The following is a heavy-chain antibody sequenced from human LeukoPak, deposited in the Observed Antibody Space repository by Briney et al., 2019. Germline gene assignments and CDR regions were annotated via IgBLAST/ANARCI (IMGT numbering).Heavy chain of an antibody. J-gene: IGHJ5*02. D-gene: IGHD5-12*01. V-gene: IGHV3-23*01. CDR2: ISGSGGST. CDR1: GFTFSSYA. Sequence: PGGSLRLSCAASGFTFSSYAMSWVRQAPGKGLEWVSAISGSGGSTYYADSVKGRFTISRDNPKNTLYLQMNSLRAEDTAVYYCAKDLYGYVSNWFDPWGQGTLVTVSS. CDR3: AKDLYGYVSNWFDP.